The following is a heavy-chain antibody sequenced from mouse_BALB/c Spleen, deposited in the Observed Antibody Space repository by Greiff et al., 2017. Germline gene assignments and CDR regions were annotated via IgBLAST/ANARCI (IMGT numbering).Heavy chain of an antibody. V-gene: IGHV5-12-2*01. Sequence: EVMLVESGGGLVKPGGSLKLSCAASGFTFSSYTMSWVRQTPEKRLEWVAYISNGGGSTYYPDTVKGRFTISRDNAKNTLYLQMSSLKSEDTAMYYCARHYDYDGMDYWGQGTSVTVSS. D-gene: IGHD2-4*01. CDR3: ARHYDYDGMDY. CDR1: GFTFSSYT. J-gene: IGHJ4*01. CDR2: ISNGGGST.